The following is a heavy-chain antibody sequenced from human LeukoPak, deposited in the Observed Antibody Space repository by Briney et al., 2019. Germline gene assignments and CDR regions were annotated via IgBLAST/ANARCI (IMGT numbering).Heavy chain of an antibody. D-gene: IGHD6-19*01. V-gene: IGHV1-3*01. CDR2: INGDNGNT. CDR3: ARGPFGSGFYGLDV. CDR1: GYTFTRYD. J-gene: IGHJ6*02. Sequence: ASVKVSCKASGYTFTRYDINWVRQAAGQGLEWMGWINGDNGNTKFSQNFRGRVTITRDTSAGTAYMELSSLRSEDTAVYYCARGPFGSGFYGLDVWGQGTTVTVSS.